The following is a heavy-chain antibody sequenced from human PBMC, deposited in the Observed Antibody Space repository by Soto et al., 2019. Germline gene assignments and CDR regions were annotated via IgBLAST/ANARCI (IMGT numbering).Heavy chain of an antibody. CDR2: PSYGGST. CDR3: SRGILV. D-gene: IGHD5-18*01. Sequence: QVQLQESGPGLVKPSQTLSLTCTVSGGSINSGGYCWSWIRQHPGKGLDWIGCPSYGGSTSYNPAPXSXITISVDASTTQFSLKLTSVTAADTAVYYCSRGILVWGQGALITVSS. J-gene: IGHJ4*02. CDR1: GGSINSGGYC. V-gene: IGHV4-31*03.